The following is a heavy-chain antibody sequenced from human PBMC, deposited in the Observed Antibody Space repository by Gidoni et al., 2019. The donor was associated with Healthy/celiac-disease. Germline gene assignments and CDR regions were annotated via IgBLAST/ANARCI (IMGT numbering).Heavy chain of an antibody. CDR2: IYYSGRT. D-gene: IGHD2-2*01. CDR1: GGSISSSSYY. V-gene: IGHV4-39*01. CDR3: ASPVGYCSSTSCSPIDY. Sequence: QLQLQESGPGLVKHSETLSLTCTVSGGSISSSSYYLGWIRQPPGKGLEWIGSIYYSGRTYYTPSLKSRVTISVDTSKNQFSLKLSSVTAADTAVYYCASPVGYCSSTSCSPIDYWGQGTLVTVSS. J-gene: IGHJ4*02.